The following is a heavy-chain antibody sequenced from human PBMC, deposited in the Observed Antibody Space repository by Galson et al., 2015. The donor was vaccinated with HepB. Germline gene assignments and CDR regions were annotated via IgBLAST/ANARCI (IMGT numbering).Heavy chain of an antibody. J-gene: IGHJ4*02. D-gene: IGHD4-17*01. CDR2: IIPILRIT. CDR3: GRDRSDYGDFLFDS. V-gene: IGHV1-69*04. CDR1: GGTFSSYT. Sequence: SVKVSCKASGGTFSSYTIYWVRQAPGQGLEWIGRIIPILRITNYAQKFQGRVTITADKSTTTAYMELSTLKSEDTAVYYCGRDRSDYGDFLFDSWGQGTLVTVSS.